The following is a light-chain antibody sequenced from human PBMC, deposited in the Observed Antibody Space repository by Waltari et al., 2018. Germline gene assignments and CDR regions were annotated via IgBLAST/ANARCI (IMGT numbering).Light chain of an antibody. V-gene: IGKV1-6*02. CDR2: GAS. J-gene: IGKJ1*01. CDR1: QALGSE. CDR3: LQDYNYPRT. Sequence: AIQMTQSPSSLSASVGGRGTITCRATQALGSELAWYQQRPGEAPKVLTYGASRLQNGVPSRFSGSGSGTYFTLTISSLQPEDFATYYCLQDYNYPRTFGQGTKVEV.